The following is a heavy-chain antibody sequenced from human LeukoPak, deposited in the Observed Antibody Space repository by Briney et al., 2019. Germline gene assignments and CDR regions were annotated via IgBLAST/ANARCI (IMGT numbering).Heavy chain of an antibody. CDR1: VGSISSGVYY. J-gene: IGHJ4*02. Sequence: PSQTLSLTCTFSVGSISSGVYYWSWIRQHPGKGVEGIGDIYYSESTFYNPSLKSRVTISVDTSKNQCSLKLSSVTAADTAVYYCARAGPIRYCSGGSCCSTFDYWGQGTLVTVSS. V-gene: IGHV4-31*03. CDR2: IYYSEST. D-gene: IGHD2-15*01. CDR3: ARAGPIRYCSGGSCCSTFDY.